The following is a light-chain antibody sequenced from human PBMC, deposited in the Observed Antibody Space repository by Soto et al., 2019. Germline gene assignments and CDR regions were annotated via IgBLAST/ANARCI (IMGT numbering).Light chain of an antibody. Sequence: QSALTQPASVSGSPGQSITISCTGTSSDVGGYNYVSWYQQHPGKAPKLMIYDVSNRPSGVSNRFSGSKSANTASLTISGLQAEDEADYYCSPYTSSSTRVFGTGTKLTVL. V-gene: IGLV2-14*01. CDR2: DVS. CDR3: SPYTSSSTRV. J-gene: IGLJ1*01. CDR1: SSDVGGYNY.